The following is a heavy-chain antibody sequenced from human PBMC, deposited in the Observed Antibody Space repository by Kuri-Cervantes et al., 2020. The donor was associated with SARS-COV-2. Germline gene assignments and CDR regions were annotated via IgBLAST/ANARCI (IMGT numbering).Heavy chain of an antibody. D-gene: IGHD3-16*01. CDR2: MNPNSGNT. V-gene: IGHV1-8*03. CDR3: ARAGLGLRSIPYYYYYMDV. CDR1: GGTFSSYT. Sequence: ASVKVSCKASGGTFSSYTISWVRQAPGQGLEWMGWMNPNSGNTGYAQKFQGRVTITRNTSISTAYMELSSLRPEDTAVYYCARAGLGLRSIPYYYYYMDVWGKGTTVTVSS. J-gene: IGHJ6*03.